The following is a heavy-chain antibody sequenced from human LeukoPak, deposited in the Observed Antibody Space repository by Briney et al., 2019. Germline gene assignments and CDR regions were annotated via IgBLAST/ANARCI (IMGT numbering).Heavy chain of an antibody. D-gene: IGHD2-15*01. CDR1: GYTFAGYY. V-gene: IGHV1-2*02. J-gene: IGHJ4*02. CDR3: ARGGYRLGYCSGDSCYTVDY. CDR2: INPNSGGT. Sequence: ASVKVSCKASGYTFAGYYMHWVRQAPGQGLEWMGWINPNSGGTNYAQKFQGRVTMTRDTSISTAYMELSRLRSDDTAVYCCARGGYRLGYCSGDSCYTVDYWGQGTLVTVSS.